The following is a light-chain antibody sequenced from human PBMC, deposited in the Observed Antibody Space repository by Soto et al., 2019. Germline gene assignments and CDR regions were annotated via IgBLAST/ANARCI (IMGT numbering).Light chain of an antibody. CDR2: NTN. Sequence: QTVVTQEPSCSVAPGRTGTLTCGLSSGSVSTSYYPSWYQHTPGQAPRTLIYNTNTRSSGVPDRFSGSILGNKAAITIPGAQPDDESDYYCVLYMGSGIWVFGGGTKLTVL. CDR3: VLYMGSGIWV. CDR1: SGSVSTSYY. J-gene: IGLJ3*02. V-gene: IGLV8-61*01.